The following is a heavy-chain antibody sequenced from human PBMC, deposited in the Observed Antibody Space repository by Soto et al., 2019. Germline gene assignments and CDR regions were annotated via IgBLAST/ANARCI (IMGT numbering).Heavy chain of an antibody. CDR1: GGTFSSYA. V-gene: IGHV1-69*13. CDR3: AGDPYYYGSGSYHLSRGDAFDI. CDR2: IIPIFGTA. J-gene: IGHJ4*02. D-gene: IGHD3-10*01. Sequence: GASVKVSCKASGGTFSSYAISWVRQAPGQGLEWMGGIIPIFGTANYAQKFQGRVTITADESTSTAYMELSSLRSEDTAVYYCAGDPYYYGSGSYHLSRGDAFDIWGQGTLVTVSS.